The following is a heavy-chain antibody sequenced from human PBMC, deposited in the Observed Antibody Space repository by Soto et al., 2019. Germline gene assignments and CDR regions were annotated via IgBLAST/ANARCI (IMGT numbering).Heavy chain of an antibody. CDR1: GFAVNSNY. J-gene: IGHJ4*02. Sequence: EVQLVASGGGLIQPGGSLRLSCAASGFAVNSNYMSWVRQAPGKGLEWVSSISSSSSYIYYADSVKGRFTISRDNAKNSLYLQMNSLRAEDTAVYYCAREAPGLVHYWGQGTLVTVSS. CDR3: AREAPGLVHY. D-gene: IGHD6-19*01. V-gene: IGHV3-21*01. CDR2: ISSSSSYI.